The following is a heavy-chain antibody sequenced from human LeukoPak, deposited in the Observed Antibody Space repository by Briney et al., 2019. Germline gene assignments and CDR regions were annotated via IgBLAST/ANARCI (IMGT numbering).Heavy chain of an antibody. Sequence: ASVKVSCKASGYTFTSYGISWVRQAPGQGLEWMGWISAYNGNTNYAQKLQGRVTMTTDTSTSTAYMELRSLRSDDTAVYYCARWFGELSLYYYYYYMDVWGKGTTVTISS. CDR2: ISAYNGNT. D-gene: IGHD3-10*01. CDR1: GYTFTSYG. CDR3: ARWFGELSLYYYYYYMDV. V-gene: IGHV1-18*01. J-gene: IGHJ6*03.